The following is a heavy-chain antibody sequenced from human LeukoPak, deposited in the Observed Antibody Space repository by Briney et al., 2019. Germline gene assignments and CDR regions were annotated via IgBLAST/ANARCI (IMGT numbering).Heavy chain of an antibody. J-gene: IGHJ4*02. CDR3: ARGDTVTTAFDY. V-gene: IGHV4-31*03. CDR1: GGSISSGGYY. CDR2: IYYSGST. Sequence: SETLSLTCTVSGGSISSGGYYWGWIRQHPGKGLEWIGYIYYSGSTYYNPSLKSRVTISVDTSKNQFSLKLSSVTAADTAVYYCARGDTVTTAFDYWGQGTLVTVSS. D-gene: IGHD4-11*01.